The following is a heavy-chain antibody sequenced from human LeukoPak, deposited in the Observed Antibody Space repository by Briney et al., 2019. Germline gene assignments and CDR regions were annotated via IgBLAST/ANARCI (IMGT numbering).Heavy chain of an antibody. D-gene: IGHD3-10*01. Sequence: SQTLSLTCTVSGGSISSGSYYWSWIRQPAGQGLEWIGRIYTSGSTHYHTDLTSRVTISVDTSKNQFSLKLSSVTAADTAVYYCARAASYYYGSGSYYKDYYYYYMDVWGKGTTVTVSS. V-gene: IGHV4-61*02. CDR2: IYTSGST. J-gene: IGHJ6*03. CDR1: GGSISSGSYY. CDR3: ARAASYYYGSGSYYKDYYYYYMDV.